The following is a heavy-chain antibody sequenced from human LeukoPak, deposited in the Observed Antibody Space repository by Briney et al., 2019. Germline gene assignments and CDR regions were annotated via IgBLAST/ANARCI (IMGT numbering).Heavy chain of an antibody. J-gene: IGHJ6*03. D-gene: IGHD6-19*01. CDR3: ANCIAVAGGYYYYYMDV. V-gene: IGHV3-30*02. Sequence: GGSLRLSCAASGFTFSSYGMSWVRQAPGKGLEWVAFIRYDGSNKYYADSVKGRFTISRDNSKNTLYLQMNSLRAEDTAVYYCANCIAVAGGYYYYYMDVWGKGTTVTISS. CDR1: GFTFSSYG. CDR2: IRYDGSNK.